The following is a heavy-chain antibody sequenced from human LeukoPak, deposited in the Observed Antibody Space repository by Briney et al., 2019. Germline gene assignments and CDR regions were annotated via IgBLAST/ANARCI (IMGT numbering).Heavy chain of an antibody. CDR3: ARLGSQGGVAALDY. J-gene: IGHJ4*02. CDR2: INSDGSST. D-gene: IGHD6-25*01. CDR1: GFTFSSYW. V-gene: IGHV3-74*01. Sequence: GGSLRLSCAASGFTFSSYWMHWARQAPGKGLVWVSRINSDGSSTSYADSVKGRFTISRDNAKNTLYLQMNSLRAEDTAVYYCARLGSQGGVAALDYWGQGTLVTVSS.